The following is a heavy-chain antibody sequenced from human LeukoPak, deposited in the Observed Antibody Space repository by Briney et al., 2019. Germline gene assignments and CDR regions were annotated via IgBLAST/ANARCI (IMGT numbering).Heavy chain of an antibody. V-gene: IGHV3-30*03. CDR2: ISYDGSNK. CDR3: ARASFSYCGGDCYLNDAFDI. D-gene: IGHD2-21*02. J-gene: IGHJ3*02. CDR1: GFTFSSYG. Sequence: GGSLRLSCAASGFTFSSYGMHWVRQAPGKGLEWVAVISYDGSNKYYADSVKGRFTISRDNSKNTLYLQMNSLRAEDTAVYYCARASFSYCGGDCYLNDAFDIWGQGTMVTVSS.